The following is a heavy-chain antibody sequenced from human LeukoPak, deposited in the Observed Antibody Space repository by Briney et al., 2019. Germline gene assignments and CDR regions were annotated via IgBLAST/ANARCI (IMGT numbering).Heavy chain of an antibody. J-gene: IGHJ4*02. CDR1: GFTFSSYW. D-gene: IGHD2-15*01. CDR3: ARVESYCSGGSCYSLWDY. Sequence: PGGSLRLSCAASGFTFSSYWMSWVRQPPGKGLEWIGEINHSGSTNYNPSLKSRVTISVDTSKNQFSLKLSSVTAADTAVYYCARVESYCSGGSCYSLWDYWGQGTLATVSS. CDR2: INHSGST. V-gene: IGHV4-34*01.